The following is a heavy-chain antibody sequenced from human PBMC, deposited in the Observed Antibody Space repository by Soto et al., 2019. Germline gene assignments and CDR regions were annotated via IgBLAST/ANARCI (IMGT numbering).Heavy chain of an antibody. CDR2: IYYSGST. V-gene: IGHV4-31*03. J-gene: IGHJ5*02. D-gene: IGHD3-22*01. Sequence: QVQLQESGPGLVKPSQTLSLTCTVSGGSISSGGYYWSWIRQHPGKGLEWIGYIYYSGSTYYNPSLKSRVTISVDMSKNQFSLKLSSVTAADTAVYYCARSLVVPYYNWFDPWGQGTLVTVSS. CDR3: ARSLVVPYYNWFDP. CDR1: GGSISSGGYY.